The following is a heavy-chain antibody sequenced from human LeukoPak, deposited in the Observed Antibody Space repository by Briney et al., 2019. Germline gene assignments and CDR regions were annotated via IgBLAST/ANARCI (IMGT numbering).Heavy chain of an antibody. CDR1: GFTFSAYY. J-gene: IGHJ6*04. D-gene: IGHD3-10*01. Sequence: KSGGSLRLSCAASGFTFSAYYMSWIRQAAGKGLEWLSYISSSGSGIFYADSVKGRFTMSRDNAKNSLYRQMNSLRAEDTAVYYCARTTPGSVDVWGKGTTVTVSS. V-gene: IGHV3-11*04. CDR3: ARTTPGSVDV. CDR2: ISSSGSGI.